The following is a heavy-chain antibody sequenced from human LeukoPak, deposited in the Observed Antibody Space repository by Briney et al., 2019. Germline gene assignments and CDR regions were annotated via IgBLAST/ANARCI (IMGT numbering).Heavy chain of an antibody. CDR1: GFTFRSYD. CDR3: AKDSEIAAAGSYWYFDL. CDR2: ISYDGSNK. D-gene: IGHD6-13*01. J-gene: IGHJ2*01. Sequence: PGGSLRLSCAASGFTFRSYDMHWVRQAPGKGLQWVAVISYDGSNKCHTDSVKGRFTISRDNSKNTLYLQMNSLRAEDTAVYYCAKDSEIAAAGSYWYFDLWGRGTLVTVSS. V-gene: IGHV3-30*18.